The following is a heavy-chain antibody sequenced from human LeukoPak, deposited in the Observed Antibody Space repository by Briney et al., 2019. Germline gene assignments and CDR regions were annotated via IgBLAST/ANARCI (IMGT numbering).Heavy chain of an antibody. J-gene: IGHJ4*02. Sequence: PGGSLRLSCAASGLPFSHSGMHWVRQAPGKGLEWVAFIGYDGSNKYYADSVKGRFTISRDNSKNALYLQMNSLRGEDTAVYYCFGITVTDVPYWGQGTLVTVSS. V-gene: IGHV3-30*02. CDR2: IGYDGSNK. CDR3: FGITVTDVPY. D-gene: IGHD1-7*01. CDR1: GLPFSHSG.